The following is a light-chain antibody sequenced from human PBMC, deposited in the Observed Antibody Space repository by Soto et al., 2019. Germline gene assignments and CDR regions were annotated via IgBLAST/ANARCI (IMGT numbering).Light chain of an antibody. Sequence: TLSPANLSVSRENIAPLACRASQSVSNNLAWYQQKPGQPPRLLIFGASTRATGIPARFSGSGSEAEFALTIRSLQSEDFAVYYCQEYCVWPLSFGGGTKVDI. V-gene: IGKV3D-15*01. J-gene: IGKJ4*01. CDR1: QSVSNN. CDR2: GAS. CDR3: QEYCVWPLS.